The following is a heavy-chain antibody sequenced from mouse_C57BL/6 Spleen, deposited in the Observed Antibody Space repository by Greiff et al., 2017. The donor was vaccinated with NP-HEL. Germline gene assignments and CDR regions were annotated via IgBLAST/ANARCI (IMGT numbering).Heavy chain of an antibody. V-gene: IGHV1-82*01. J-gene: IGHJ3*01. CDR1: GYAFSSSW. CDR2: IYPGDGDT. D-gene: IGHD2-4*01. Sequence: VQLQQSGPELVKPGASVKISCKASGYAFSSSWMNWVKQRPGKGLEWIGRIYPGDGDTNYNGKFKGKATLTADKSSSTAYMQLSSLTSEDSAVYFCARSGYDYDVGAYWGQGTLVTVSA. CDR3: ARSGYDYDVGAY.